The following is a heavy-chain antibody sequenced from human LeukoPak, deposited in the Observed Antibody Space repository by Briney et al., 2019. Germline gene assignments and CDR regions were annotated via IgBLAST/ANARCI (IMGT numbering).Heavy chain of an antibody. CDR2: INHSGST. D-gene: IGHD3-10*01. CDR3: ARRVPYYGSGSYRAWFDP. Sequence: SETLSLTCAVYGGSFGGYYWSWIRQPPGKGLEWIEEINHSGSTNYNPSLKRRVTISVDTSKNQFSLKLSSVTAADTAVYYCARRVPYYGSGSYRAWFDPWGQGTLVTVSS. V-gene: IGHV4-34*01. CDR1: GGSFGGYY. J-gene: IGHJ5*02.